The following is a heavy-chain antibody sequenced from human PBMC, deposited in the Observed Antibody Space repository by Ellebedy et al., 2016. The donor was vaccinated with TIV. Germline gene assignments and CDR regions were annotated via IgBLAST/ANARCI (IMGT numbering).Heavy chain of an antibody. D-gene: IGHD1-26*01. CDR3: ARGHLAIGF. V-gene: IGHV4-59*11. Sequence: MPSETLSLTCSVSGSSIRGHYWSWVRQPPGKGLDWIGYLSDNGNTAHNPSLDSRVTMSLDTSKNQVSLELTSVTAADTAVYYCARGHLAIGFWGRGALVTVSS. J-gene: IGHJ4*02. CDR1: GSSIRGHY. CDR2: LSDNGNT.